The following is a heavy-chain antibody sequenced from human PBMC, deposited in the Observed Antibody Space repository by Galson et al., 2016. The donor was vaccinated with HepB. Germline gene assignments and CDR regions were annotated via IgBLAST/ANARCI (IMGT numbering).Heavy chain of an antibody. CDR1: GDSVSSNNAG. Sequence: CAISGDSVSSNNAGWNWIRQSPSRGLEWLGRTYYRSKWYNEYAVSVQSRITISPDTSKNQFSLQLNSVTLEDTAVYYCARGVAPWALGSLGFHMDVWGQGTTVTVSS. CDR3: ARGVAPWALGSLGFHMDV. J-gene: IGHJ6*02. D-gene: IGHD1-26*01. V-gene: IGHV6-1*01. CDR2: TYYRSKWYN.